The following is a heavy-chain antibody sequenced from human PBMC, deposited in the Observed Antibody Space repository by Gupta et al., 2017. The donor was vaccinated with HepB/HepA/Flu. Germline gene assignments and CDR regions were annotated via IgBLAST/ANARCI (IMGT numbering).Heavy chain of an antibody. CDR2: ISSSGRHI. D-gene: IGHD2-15*01. CDR3: ARDLADITLLRAGMDV. CDR1: GFTFSSYW. V-gene: IGHV3-21*01. Sequence: EVQLVESGGGLVAPGGSLRLSCAVAGFTFSSYWMTWVRQAPGKGLELVSSISSSGRHIYYADSMRGRFTISRDNAKNSLFLQMSSLRAEDTAVYYCARDLADITLLRAGMDVWGKGTTVTVSS. J-gene: IGHJ6*03.